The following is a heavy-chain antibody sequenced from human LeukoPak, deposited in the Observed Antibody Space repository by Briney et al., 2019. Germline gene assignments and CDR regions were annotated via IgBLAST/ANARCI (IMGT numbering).Heavy chain of an antibody. D-gene: IGHD6-19*01. CDR1: GGSISSSY. CDR3: ARLKGYSSGWYPSYYFDY. V-gene: IGHV4-59*08. CDR2: IYYTGST. J-gene: IGHJ4*02. Sequence: SETLSPTCTVSGGSISSSYWSWIRQPPGKGLEWIGYIYYTGSTNYNPSLQSRVTISVDTSKNQFSLKLSSVTAADTAMYYCARLKGYSSGWYPSYYFDYWGQGTLVTVSS.